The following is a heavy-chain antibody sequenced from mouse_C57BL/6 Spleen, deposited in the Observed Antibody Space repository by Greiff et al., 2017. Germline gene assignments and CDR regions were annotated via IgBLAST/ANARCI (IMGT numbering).Heavy chain of an antibody. V-gene: IGHV1-64*01. Sequence: QVQLQQPGAELVKPGASVKLSCKASGYTFTSYWMHWVKQRPGQGLEWIGMIHPNSGSTKYNEKFKSKATLTVDKSSSTAYMQLSSLTSEDSAVYYCARGIYYDPYFGYWGQGTTLTVSS. D-gene: IGHD2-4*01. CDR1: GYTFTSYW. J-gene: IGHJ2*01. CDR3: ARGIYYDPYFGY. CDR2: IHPNSGST.